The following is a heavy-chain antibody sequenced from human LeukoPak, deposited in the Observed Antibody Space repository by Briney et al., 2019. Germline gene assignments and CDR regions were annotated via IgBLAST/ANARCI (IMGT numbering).Heavy chain of an antibody. CDR2: IIPIFGTA. J-gene: IGHJ6*03. D-gene: IGHD6-6*01. V-gene: IGHV1-69*05. CDR1: GGTFSSYA. Sequence: SVKVSCKASGGTFSSYAISGVRQAPGQGLEWMGGIIPIFGTANYAQKFQGRVTITTDESTSTAYMEQSSLRSEDTAVYYCARASIAARPDKEDYYYYYMDVWGKGTTVTVSS. CDR3: ARASIAARPDKEDYYYYYMDV.